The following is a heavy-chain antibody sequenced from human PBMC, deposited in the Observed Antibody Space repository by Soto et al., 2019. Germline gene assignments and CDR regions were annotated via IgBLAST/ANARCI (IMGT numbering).Heavy chain of an antibody. V-gene: IGHV4-31*03. CDR2: IHYSGGATYSP. CDR3: ARAPMVLSRSYFDS. J-gene: IGHJ4*02. D-gene: IGHD2-8*01. CDR1: GASIISDGYY. Sequence: SETLSLTCPVSGASIISDGYYWTWIRQHPGKGLEWLGYIHYSGGATYSPSYNPSLKSRVSISVDTSKNQLSLNLTSVTAADTAVXYCARAPMVLSRSYFDSWGQGTPVTVSS.